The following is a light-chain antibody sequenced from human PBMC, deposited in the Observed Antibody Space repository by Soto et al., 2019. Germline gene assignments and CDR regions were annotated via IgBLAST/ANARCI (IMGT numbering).Light chain of an antibody. V-gene: IGLV2-11*01. CDR3: CSYAGSYTVV. Sequence: QSALTQPRSVSGSPGQSVTISCTGTSSDVGGYNFVSWYQQHPGKAPKLMIYDVSKRPSGVPDRFSGSKPGNTASLTISGLQAEDEADYYCCSYAGSYTVVFGGGTQLTVL. J-gene: IGLJ2*01. CDR1: SSDVGGYNF. CDR2: DVS.